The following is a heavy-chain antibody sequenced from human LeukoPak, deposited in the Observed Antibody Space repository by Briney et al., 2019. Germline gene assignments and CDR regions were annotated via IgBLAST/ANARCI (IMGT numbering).Heavy chain of an antibody. CDR2: INPNSGDT. D-gene: IGHD3-22*01. J-gene: IGHJ4*02. V-gene: IGHV1-2*02. CDR1: GYTFTGYY. CDR3: ARLFNYYDNSGYYQYYFDY. Sequence: ASVKVSCKASGYTFTGYYIHWVRQAPGQGLEWMGWINPNSGDTNYAQSFRGRVTMTRDTSISTAYMELSRLKSDDTAVYYCARLFNYYDNSGYYQYYFDYWGQGTLVTVSS.